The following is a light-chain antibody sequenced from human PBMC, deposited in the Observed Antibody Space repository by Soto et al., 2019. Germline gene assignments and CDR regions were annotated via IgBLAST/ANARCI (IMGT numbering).Light chain of an antibody. Sequence: EIVVTQSPCALSLSPGERATLSCRASQSVSGYLAWYQQRPGQTPRLLVYDVSNRATGIPARFSGGGSGTDFTLTISNLEPEDFAVYYCQQRSDWPWTFGQGTKVDIK. CDR1: QSVSGY. CDR2: DVS. V-gene: IGKV3-11*01. CDR3: QQRSDWPWT. J-gene: IGKJ1*01.